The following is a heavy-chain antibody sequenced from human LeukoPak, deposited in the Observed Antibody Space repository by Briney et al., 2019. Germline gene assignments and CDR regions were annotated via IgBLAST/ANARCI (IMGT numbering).Heavy chain of an antibody. CDR3: ARDFTIFDAFDI. D-gene: IGHD3-3*01. CDR1: GFTSSRYW. J-gene: IGHJ3*02. V-gene: IGHV3-7*01. Sequence: GGSLRLSCVASGFTSSRYWMTWFRQAPGKGLEWVANIKQDGSQKNYVDSVKGRFTISRDNAKKSLYLQMNSLRAEDTAVYYCARDFTIFDAFDIWGQGTMVTVSS. CDR2: IKQDGSQK.